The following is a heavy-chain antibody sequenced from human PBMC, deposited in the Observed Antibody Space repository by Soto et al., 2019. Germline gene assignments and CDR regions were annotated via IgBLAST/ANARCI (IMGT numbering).Heavy chain of an antibody. V-gene: IGHV4-34*01. Sequence: SETLSLTCAVYGGSFSGYYWSWIRQPPGKGLEWIGEINHSGSTNYNPSLKSRVTISVDTSKNQFSLKLSSVTAADTAVYYCARDNWGSGMDVWGQGTTVTVSS. CDR1: GGSFSGYY. D-gene: IGHD7-27*01. CDR3: ARDNWGSGMDV. CDR2: INHSGST. J-gene: IGHJ6*02.